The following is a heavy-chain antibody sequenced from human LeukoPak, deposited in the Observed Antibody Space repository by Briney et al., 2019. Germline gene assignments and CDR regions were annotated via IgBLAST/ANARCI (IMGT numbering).Heavy chain of an antibody. CDR1: GGTFSSYA. V-gene: IGHV1-69*04. D-gene: IGHD2-15*01. CDR2: IIPILGIA. CDR3: ARENYRYCSGGSCYSPGYYGMDV. J-gene: IGHJ6*02. Sequence: ASVKVSCKASGGTFSSYAISWVRQAPGQGLEWMGRIIPILGIANYAQKFQGRVTITADKSTSTAYMELRSLRSDDTAVYYCARENYRYCSGGSCYSPGYYGMDVWGQGTTVTVSS.